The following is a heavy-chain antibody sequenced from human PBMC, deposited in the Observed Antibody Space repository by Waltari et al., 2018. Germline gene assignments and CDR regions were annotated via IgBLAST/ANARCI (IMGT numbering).Heavy chain of an antibody. CDR1: GFTFSSYA. CDR2: ISGSGGST. Sequence: EVQLLESGGGLVQPGGSLRLSCAASGFTFSSYAMSWVRLAPGKGREWVSAISGSGGSTYYADSVKGRFTISRDNSKNTLYLQMNSLRAEDTAVYYCAKDSMELRYFDWLLSYFDYWGQGTLVTVSS. D-gene: IGHD3-9*01. V-gene: IGHV3-23*01. CDR3: AKDSMELRYFDWLLSYFDY. J-gene: IGHJ4*02.